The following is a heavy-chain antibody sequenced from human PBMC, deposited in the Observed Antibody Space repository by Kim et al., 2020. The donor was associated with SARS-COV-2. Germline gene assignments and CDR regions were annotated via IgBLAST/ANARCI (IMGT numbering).Heavy chain of an antibody. J-gene: IGHJ4*02. D-gene: IGHD3-10*01. V-gene: IGHV3-23*01. CDR3: ARKTYYYGSGSYPEY. CDR1: GFTSSNYA. Sequence: GGSLRLSCAASGFTSSNYAMTWVRQAPGKGLEWVAVIGSGGATYYTDSVKGRFTISRDNSKNTLYLQMSNLRAEDTAVYYCARKTYYYGSGSYPEYWGQG. CDR2: IGSGGAT.